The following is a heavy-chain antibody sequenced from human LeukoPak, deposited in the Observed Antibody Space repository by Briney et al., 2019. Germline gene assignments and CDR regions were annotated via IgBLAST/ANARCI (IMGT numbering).Heavy chain of an antibody. CDR2: IYYTGST. CDR1: GGSVSSGNYY. J-gene: IGHJ3*02. V-gene: IGHV4-61*01. D-gene: IGHD3-9*01. Sequence: SETLSLTCTVSGGSVSSGNYYWSWIRQPPGKGLEWIGYIYYTGSTDYNPSLKSRVTISVDTSKNQFSLKLSSVTAADTAVYYCARDYDILTGSFDIWGQGTMVTVSS. CDR3: ARDYDILTGSFDI.